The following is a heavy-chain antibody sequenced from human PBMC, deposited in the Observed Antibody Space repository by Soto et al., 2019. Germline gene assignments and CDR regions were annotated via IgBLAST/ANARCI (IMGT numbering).Heavy chain of an antibody. V-gene: IGHV3-33*01. CDR2: IWYDGSHK. J-gene: IGHJ5*02. Sequence: QVQLVESGGGVVQAGESLRLSCATSGFTFSGFVMQWVRQAPGKGLEWVAVIWYDGSHKYYADSVTGRFTVSRDDSKNTLYLQMNNLRVKDTAVYYCVRGSFCTTTTCYNLGWFAPWGQGTLVTVSS. CDR3: VRGSFCTTTTCYNLGWFAP. D-gene: IGHD2-2*02. CDR1: GFTFSGFV.